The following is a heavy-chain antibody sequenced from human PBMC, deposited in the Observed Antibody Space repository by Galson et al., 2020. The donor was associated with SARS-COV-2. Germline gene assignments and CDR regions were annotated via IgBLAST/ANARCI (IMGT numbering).Heavy chain of an antibody. V-gene: IGHV1-69*13. Sequence: SVKVSCKASGGTFSSYAISWLRQAPGQGLEWMGGIIPIFGTANYAQKSQGRVTTTADESTSTAYMELSSLRSEDTAVYYCARAAWGIGVYYYYYMDVWGKGTTVTVSS. CDR2: IIPIFGTA. D-gene: IGHD3-16*01. CDR1: GGTFSSYA. CDR3: ARAAWGIGVYYYYYMDV. J-gene: IGHJ6*03.